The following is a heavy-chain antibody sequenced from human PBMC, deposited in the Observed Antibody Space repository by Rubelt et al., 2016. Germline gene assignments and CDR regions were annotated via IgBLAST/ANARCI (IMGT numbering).Heavy chain of an antibody. J-gene: IGHJ4*02. CDR1: GGSISSSNYF. V-gene: IGHV3-7*01. Sequence: LQLQESGPGLVKPSETLSLTCTVSGGSISSSNYFWGWIRQPPGKGLEWVASITPDGSGTKYVESLKGRFTISRDNAKNSLYLQMKSLGAEDTAVYHCARLPGSSTLYDYWGQGTLVTVSS. CDR2: ITPDGSGT. D-gene: IGHD6-13*01. CDR3: ARLPGSSTLYDY.